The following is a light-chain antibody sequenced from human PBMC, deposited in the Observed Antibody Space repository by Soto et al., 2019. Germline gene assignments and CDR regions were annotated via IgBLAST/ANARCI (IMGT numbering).Light chain of an antibody. CDR2: AAS. CDR1: ENIARH. CDR3: QQSYSTLSIT. Sequence: DIQMTQSPSSLSASEGDRVTITCRASENIARHLNWYQQKPGKAPKLLIYAASSLQNGVPSRFRGGGSGTDFTLTISNLQPEDFATYYCQQSYSTLSITFGQGTRLEIK. V-gene: IGKV1-39*01. J-gene: IGKJ5*01.